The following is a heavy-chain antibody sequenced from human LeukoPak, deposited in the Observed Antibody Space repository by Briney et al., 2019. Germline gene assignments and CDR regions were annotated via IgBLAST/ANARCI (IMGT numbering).Heavy chain of an antibody. D-gene: IGHD3-22*01. CDR1: GFTFSNFW. CDR2: INHDGSST. V-gene: IGHV3-74*01. J-gene: IGHJ4*02. CDR3: VRDWGYDSSGYWQKYFDT. Sequence: TGGSLRLSCATSGFTFSNFWMHWVRQAPGKGLVWVSRINHDGSSTNYADSVKGRFTISRDNAKNTLYLQMNSLRAEDTAVYYCVRDWGYDSSGYWQKYFDTWGQGTLVTVSS.